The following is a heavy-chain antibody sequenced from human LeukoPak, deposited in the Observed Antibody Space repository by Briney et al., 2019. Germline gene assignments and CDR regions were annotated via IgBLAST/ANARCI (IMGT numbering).Heavy chain of an antibody. CDR1: GGSISSYY. J-gene: IGHJ4*02. Sequence: SETLSLTCTVSGGSISSYYWSWIRQPAGKGLEWIGRIYTSGSTNYNPSLKSRVTISVDTSKKQFSLKLSSVTAADTAVYYCARSKDILTGYCFDYWGQGTLVTVSS. V-gene: IGHV4-4*07. CDR3: ARSKDILTGYCFDY. D-gene: IGHD3-9*01. CDR2: IYTSGST.